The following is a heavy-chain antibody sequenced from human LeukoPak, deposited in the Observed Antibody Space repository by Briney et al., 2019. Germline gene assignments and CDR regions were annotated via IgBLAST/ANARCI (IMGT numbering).Heavy chain of an antibody. CDR1: GGSISSYY. CDR3: ARDLGSTSAFDI. CDR2: IYYSGST. V-gene: IGHV4-59*01. D-gene: IGHD1-26*01. Sequence: SETLSLTCTVSGGSISSYYWSWIRQPPGKGLEWIGYIYYSGSTNYNPSLKSRVTISVDTSKNQFSLKLSSVTAADTAVYYCARDLGSTSAFDIWGQGRMVNVSS. J-gene: IGHJ3*02.